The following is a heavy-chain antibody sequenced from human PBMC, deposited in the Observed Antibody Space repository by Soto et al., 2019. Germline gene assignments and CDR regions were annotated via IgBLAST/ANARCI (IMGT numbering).Heavy chain of an antibody. CDR2: ISAYNGNT. CDR3: ARLAGLLWFGESNWFDP. Sequence: QVQLVQSGAEVKKPEASVKVSCKASGYTFTSYGISWVRQAPGQGLEWMGWISAYNGNTNYAQKLQGRVTMTTDTSTSTAYMELRSLRSDDTAVYYCARLAGLLWFGESNWFDPWGQGTLVTVSS. J-gene: IGHJ5*02. D-gene: IGHD3-10*01. CDR1: GYTFTSYG. V-gene: IGHV1-18*01.